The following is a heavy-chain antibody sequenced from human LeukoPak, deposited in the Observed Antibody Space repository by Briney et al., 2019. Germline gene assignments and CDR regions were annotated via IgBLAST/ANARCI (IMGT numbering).Heavy chain of an antibody. CDR3: ARELTYYYDSSGYYSPYFDY. V-gene: IGHV3-30*04. D-gene: IGHD3-22*01. Sequence: PGGSLRLSCAASGFTFSSYAMHWVRQAPGKGLEWVAVISYDGNNKYYADSVKGRFTISRDNSKNTLYLQMNSLRAEDTAVYYCARELTYYYDSSGYYSPYFDYWGQGTLVTVSS. J-gene: IGHJ4*02. CDR1: GFTFSSYA. CDR2: ISYDGNNK.